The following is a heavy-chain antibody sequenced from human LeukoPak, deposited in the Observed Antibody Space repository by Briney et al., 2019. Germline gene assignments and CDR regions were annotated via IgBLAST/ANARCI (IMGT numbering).Heavy chain of an antibody. Sequence: ASVKVSCKASGYTFTSYYMHWVRQAPGQGLEWMGIINPSGGSTSYAQKFQGRVTMTRDTSTSTVYMELSSLRSEDTAVYYCARDHPSTTIFGVVTTKGSWFDPWGQGTLVTVSS. CDR2: INPSGGST. J-gene: IGHJ5*02. V-gene: IGHV1-46*01. D-gene: IGHD3-3*01. CDR1: GYTFTSYY. CDR3: ARDHPSTTIFGVVTTKGSWFDP.